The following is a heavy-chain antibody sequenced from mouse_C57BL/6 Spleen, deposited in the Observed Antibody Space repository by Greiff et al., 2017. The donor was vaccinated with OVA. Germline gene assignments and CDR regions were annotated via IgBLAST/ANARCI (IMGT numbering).Heavy chain of an antibody. CDR1: GYTFTSYW. CDR3: AREEGLDYYAMDY. CDR2: IDPSDSYT. Sequence: VQLQQPGAELVRPGTSVKLSCKASGYTFTSYWMHWVKQRPGQGLEWIGVIDPSDSYTNYNQKFKGKATLTVDTSSSTAYMQLSSLTSEDSAVYYCAREEGLDYYAMDYWGQGTSVTVSS. J-gene: IGHJ4*01. V-gene: IGHV1-59*01.